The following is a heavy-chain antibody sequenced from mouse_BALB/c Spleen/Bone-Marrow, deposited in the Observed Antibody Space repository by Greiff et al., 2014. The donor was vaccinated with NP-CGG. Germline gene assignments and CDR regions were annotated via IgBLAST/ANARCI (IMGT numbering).Heavy chain of an antibody. CDR2: IDPASGDT. Sequence: VQLKQSGAELVKPGASVKLSCTASGFKFKDTHMHWVKQRPEQGLEWIGRIDPASGDTKYDPKFQGKAAITGDTSSNTAYLQLSSLSSEDTAVYYCFRDYGGTAWFAYWGQGTLVTVSA. CDR1: GFKFKDTH. V-gene: IGHV14-3*02. CDR3: FRDYGGTAWFAY. J-gene: IGHJ3*01. D-gene: IGHD1-1*01.